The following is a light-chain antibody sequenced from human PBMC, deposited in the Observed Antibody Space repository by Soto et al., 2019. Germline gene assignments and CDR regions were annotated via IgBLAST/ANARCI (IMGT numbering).Light chain of an antibody. CDR2: DVN. J-gene: IGLJ3*02. CDR3: CSYAGTYTWV. CDR1: SSDIGTYNY. Sequence: QSALTQPRSVSGSPGLSVTISSTGTSSDIGTYNYVSWYQQHPGKAPKLIIYDVNKRPSGVPDRFSGPKSGYTASLTISGLPAEDEADYYCCSYAGTYTWVFGGGTKLTVL. V-gene: IGLV2-11*01.